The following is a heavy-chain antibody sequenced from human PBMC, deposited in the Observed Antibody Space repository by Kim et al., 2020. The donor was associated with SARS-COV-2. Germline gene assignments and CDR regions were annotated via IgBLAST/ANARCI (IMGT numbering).Heavy chain of an antibody. CDR1: GGSVSSGSYY. CDR2: IYYSGST. D-gene: IGHD3-10*01. CDR3: ARGYFGGLARNYYYYYGMDV. V-gene: IGHV4-61*01. J-gene: IGHJ6*02. Sequence: SETLSLTCTVSGGSVSSGSYYWSWIRQPPGKGLEWIGYIYYSGSTNYNPSLKSRVTISVDTSKNQFSLKLSSVTAADTAVYYCARGYFGGLARNYYYYYGMDVWGQGTTVTVSS.